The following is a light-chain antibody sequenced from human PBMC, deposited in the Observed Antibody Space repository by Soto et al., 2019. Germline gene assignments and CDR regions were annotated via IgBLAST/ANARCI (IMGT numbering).Light chain of an antibody. CDR3: QQYNSYSWT. J-gene: IGKJ1*01. V-gene: IGKV1-5*01. CDR2: DAS. CDR1: QGISSW. Sequence: DIQMTQSPSTLSASVGDRVTITCRASQGISSWLAWYQQKPGKAPKLLSYDASSLESGVPSRFSGSGSGTEFTLTISSLQPDDFATYYCQQYNSYSWTCGQGTKVEI.